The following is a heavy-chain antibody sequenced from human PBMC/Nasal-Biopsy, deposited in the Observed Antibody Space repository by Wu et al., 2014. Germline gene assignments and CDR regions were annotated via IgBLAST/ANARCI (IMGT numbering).Heavy chain of an antibody. D-gene: IGHD3-10*01. Sequence: TLSLTCTVSGASVSTNFYYWGWIRHPPGKGLEWIGSIHYAGSTYNNPSLRSRVTVSLDTSKNQFSLKLKSVTAADTAVYYCARQFNYGIRGTFSANNWFDAWGQGTLVTVSS. CDR2: IHYAGST. CDR3: ARQFNYGIRGTFSANNWFDA. J-gene: IGHJ5*02. V-gene: IGHV4-39*01. CDR1: GASVSTNFYY.